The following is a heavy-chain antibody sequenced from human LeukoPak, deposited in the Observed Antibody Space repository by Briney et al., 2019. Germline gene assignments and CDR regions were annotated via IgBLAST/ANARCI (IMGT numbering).Heavy chain of an antibody. V-gene: IGHV4-39*01. CDR2: IYYSGST. CDR1: GGSISSSSYY. J-gene: IGHJ4*02. CDR3: ARRQYFLFDY. D-gene: IGHD2/OR15-2a*01. Sequence: SEALSLTCTVSGGSISSSSYYWGWIRQPPGKGLEWIGSIYYSGSTYYNPSLKSRVTISVDTSKNQFSLKLSSVTAADTAVYYCARRQYFLFDYWGQGTLVTVSS.